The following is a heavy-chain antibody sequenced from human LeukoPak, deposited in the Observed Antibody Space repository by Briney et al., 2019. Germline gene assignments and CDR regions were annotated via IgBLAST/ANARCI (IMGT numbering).Heavy chain of an antibody. CDR2: INPNSGGT. J-gene: IGHJ4*02. D-gene: IGHD5-24*01. Sequence: AASVKVSCKASGYTFTGYYMHWVRQAPGQGLEWMGRINPNSGGTNYAQKFQGRVTMTRDTSISTAYMELSRLRSDDTAVYYCAREGDGYKILPCDYWGQGTLVTVSS. CDR1: GYTFTGYY. CDR3: AREGDGYKILPCDY. V-gene: IGHV1-2*06.